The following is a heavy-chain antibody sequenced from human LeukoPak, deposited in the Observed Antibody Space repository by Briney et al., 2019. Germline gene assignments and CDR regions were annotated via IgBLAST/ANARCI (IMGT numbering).Heavy chain of an antibody. CDR3: AKDRRRTYDSSGYYPDAFDI. J-gene: IGHJ3*02. Sequence: GGSLRLSCAASGFTFSSYAMSWVRQAPGKGLEWVSAISGSGGSTYYADSVKGRFTTSRDNSKNTLYLQMNSLRAEDTAVYYCAKDRRRTYDSSGYYPDAFDIWGQGTMVTVSS. CDR1: GFTFSSYA. V-gene: IGHV3-23*01. D-gene: IGHD3-22*01. CDR2: ISGSGGST.